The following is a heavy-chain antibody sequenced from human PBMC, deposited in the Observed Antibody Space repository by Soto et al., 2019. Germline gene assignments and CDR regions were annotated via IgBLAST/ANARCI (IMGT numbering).Heavy chain of an antibody. CDR1: GFDFSSHW. J-gene: IGHJ6*04. D-gene: IGHD3-3*01. CDR3: VRDRRRTGVAKWGRSGIMDV. Sequence: EVQVVESGGGLVRPGGSLRLSCVASGFDFSSHWMIWVRQAPGKGLEWVANIKADGSEKYFVVSVKGRFIISRDNANNSMYLQMYSLRDEDTAVYYCVRDRRRTGVAKWGRSGIMDVWGKGTTVIVSS. CDR2: IKADGSEK. V-gene: IGHV3-7*01.